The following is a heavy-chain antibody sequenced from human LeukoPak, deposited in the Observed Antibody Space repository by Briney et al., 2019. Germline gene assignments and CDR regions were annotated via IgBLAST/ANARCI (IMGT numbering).Heavy chain of an antibody. CDR2: ISSSSSYI. CDR3: ARVGPLQQWLVLDY. CDR1: GFTFSSYS. V-gene: IGHV3-21*01. J-gene: IGHJ4*02. D-gene: IGHD6-19*01. Sequence: GGSLRLSCAASGFTFSSYSMNWVRQAPGKGLEWVSSISSSSSYIYYADSVKGRFTISRDNAKNSLYLQMNGLRAEDTAVYYCARVGPLQQWLVLDYWGQGTLVTVSS.